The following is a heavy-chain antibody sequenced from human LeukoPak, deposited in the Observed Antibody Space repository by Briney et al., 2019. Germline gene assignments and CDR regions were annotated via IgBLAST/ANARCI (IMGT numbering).Heavy chain of an antibody. CDR2: IHQDGEEK. D-gene: IGHD1-26*01. CDR3: ARDSGSYRYFDY. CDR1: GFTFRRYW. Sequence: PGGSLRLSCAASGFTFRRYWMNWVRQAPGKGLEWVADIHQDGEEKHYVDSVKGRFTIYRDNARNSVFLEMNSLSAEDTAVYYCARDSGSYRYFDYWGQGILVMVSS. V-gene: IGHV3-7*04. J-gene: IGHJ4*02.